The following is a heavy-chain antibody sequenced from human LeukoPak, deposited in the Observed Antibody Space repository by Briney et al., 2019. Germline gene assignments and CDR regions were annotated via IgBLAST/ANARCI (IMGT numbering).Heavy chain of an antibody. CDR2: ISYDGSNK. CDR3: ARGLVGAPAQVDY. D-gene: IGHD1-26*01. CDR1: GFTFSSYA. V-gene: IGHV3-30*04. J-gene: IGHJ4*02. Sequence: GGSLRLSCAASGFTFSSYAMHWVRQAPGKGPEWVAVISYDGSNKYYADSVKGRFTISRDNSKNTLYLQMNSLRAEDTAVYYCARGLVGAPAQVDYWGQGTLVTVSS.